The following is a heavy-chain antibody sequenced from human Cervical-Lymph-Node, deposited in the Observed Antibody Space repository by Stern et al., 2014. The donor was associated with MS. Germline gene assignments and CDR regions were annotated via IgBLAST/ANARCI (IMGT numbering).Heavy chain of an antibody. CDR2: IRNKADDETT. CDR3: TRDTPTWSNYFARPNYFDI. D-gene: IGHD3-3*01. J-gene: IGHJ4*02. CDR1: GFTFGDYG. V-gene: IGHV3-49*04. Sequence: VQLVESGGGLVQPGRSLRLSCRASGFTFGDYGLSWVRQAPGKGLEWVAFIRNKADDETTEYAASVKGRFTILRDDSKSTVYLQMDSLKTEDTAVYFCTRDTPTWSNYFARPNYFDIWGQGTLVTVSS.